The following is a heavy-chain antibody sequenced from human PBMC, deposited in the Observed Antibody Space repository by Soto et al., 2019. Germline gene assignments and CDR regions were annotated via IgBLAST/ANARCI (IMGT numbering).Heavy chain of an antibody. CDR3: ESRLSGSPY. D-gene: IGHD3-10*01. CDR1: GFSVNTDF. V-gene: IGHV3-66*01. J-gene: IGHJ4*02. CDR2: MYSTGGT. Sequence: EVQVVESGGGLVQPGGSLRLSCAASGFSVNTDFMSWVRQAPGKGLEWVSTMYSTGGTDYADSVRGRFTISKDNSKNTLDLQMNSLRAEYAAVYYCESRLSGSPYWGQGTLVTVSS.